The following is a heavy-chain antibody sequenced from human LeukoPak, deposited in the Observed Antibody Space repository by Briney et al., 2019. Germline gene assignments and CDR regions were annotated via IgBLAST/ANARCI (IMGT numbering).Heavy chain of an antibody. Sequence: GRSLRLSCAASGFTFSNFGMHWVRQAPGKGLEWVAVISYDGRKKYHGDSVKGRFTISRDNAKNSLYLQMNSLRAEDTALYYCAKVAVVAAHLEVYLDYWGQGTLVTVSS. CDR1: GFTFSNFG. CDR3: AKVAVVAAHLEVYLDY. V-gene: IGHV3-30*18. CDR2: ISYDGRKK. J-gene: IGHJ4*02. D-gene: IGHD2-15*01.